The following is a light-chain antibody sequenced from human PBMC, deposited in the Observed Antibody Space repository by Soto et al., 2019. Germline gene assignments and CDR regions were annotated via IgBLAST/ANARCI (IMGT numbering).Light chain of an antibody. J-gene: IGLJ1*01. CDR3: NSYTSSSTHV. CDR1: SSDVGGYNY. CDR2: DVS. Sequence: QSALTQPASVSASPGQSITISCTGTSSDVGGYNYVSWYQQHPGKAPKLMIYDVSNRPSGVSDRFSGSKSGNTASLTISGLQAEDEADDYCNSYTSSSTHVFGTGTKLTVL. V-gene: IGLV2-14*01.